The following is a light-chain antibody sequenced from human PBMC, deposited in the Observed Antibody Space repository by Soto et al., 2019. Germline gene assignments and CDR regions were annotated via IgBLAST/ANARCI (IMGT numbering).Light chain of an antibody. V-gene: IGKV1-5*03. J-gene: IGKJ2*03. CDR3: QQHSSSSPYS. Sequence: DIQMTQSPSTLSASVGDRVTITCRASQSISSWLAWYQQKPGKAPNLLIYKASTLGSGVPSRFSGGGSGTEFTLTISIPQADDFATYYCQQHSSSSPYSFGQGTKLEIK. CDR1: QSISSW. CDR2: KAS.